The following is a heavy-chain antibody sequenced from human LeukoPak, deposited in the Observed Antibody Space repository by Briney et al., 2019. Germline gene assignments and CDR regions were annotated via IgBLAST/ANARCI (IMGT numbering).Heavy chain of an antibody. J-gene: IGHJ6*02. V-gene: IGHV4-59*01. CDR2: IYYSGST. CDR1: GGSISSYY. CDR3: ARESNGMDV. Sequence: RSSETLSLTCTVSGGSISSYYWSWIRQPPGKGLEWIGYIYYSGSTNYNPSLKSRVTISVDTSKNQFSLQLGSVTAADTAVYYCARESNGMDVWGQGTTVTVSS.